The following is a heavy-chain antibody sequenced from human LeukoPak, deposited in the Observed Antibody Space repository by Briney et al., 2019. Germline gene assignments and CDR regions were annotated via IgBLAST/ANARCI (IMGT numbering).Heavy chain of an antibody. V-gene: IGHV1-69*13. CDR1: GYTFTSYY. CDR3: ARGGSSWHQLLDY. D-gene: IGHD6-13*01. Sequence: SVKVSCKESGYTFTSYYMHWVRQAPGQGLEWMGGIIPIFGTANYAQKFQGRVTITADESTSTAYMELSSLRSEDTAVYYCARGGSSWHQLLDYWGQGTLVTVSS. CDR2: IIPIFGTA. J-gene: IGHJ4*02.